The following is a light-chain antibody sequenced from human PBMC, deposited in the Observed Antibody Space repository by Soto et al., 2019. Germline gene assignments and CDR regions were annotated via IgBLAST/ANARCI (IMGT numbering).Light chain of an antibody. Sequence: EIVLTQSPATLSLSPGERATLSCRASQSVSSYLAWYQQKPGQAPRLLIYDASNRATGIPARFSGSGSGTDFTLTISSLEAEDFAVYYCQQRSNWPPSLTFGGGTKVDI. CDR2: DAS. CDR3: QQRSNWPPSLT. J-gene: IGKJ4*01. CDR1: QSVSSY. V-gene: IGKV3-11*01.